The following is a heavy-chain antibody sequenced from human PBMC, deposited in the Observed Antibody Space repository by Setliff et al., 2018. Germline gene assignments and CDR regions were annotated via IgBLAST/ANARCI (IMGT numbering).Heavy chain of an antibody. CDR3: ASHSSGWYVDY. CDR1: GLRISNYW. Sequence: GGSLRLSCVVSGLRISNYWMSWVRRAPGKGLEWVAIIKEDTTEKYYVDSVKGRFTISKDDSRNSLYLQMNSLRAEDTAVYYCASHSSGWYVDYWGQGTLVTVSS. J-gene: IGHJ4*02. D-gene: IGHD6-19*01. CDR2: IKEDTTEK. V-gene: IGHV3-7*01.